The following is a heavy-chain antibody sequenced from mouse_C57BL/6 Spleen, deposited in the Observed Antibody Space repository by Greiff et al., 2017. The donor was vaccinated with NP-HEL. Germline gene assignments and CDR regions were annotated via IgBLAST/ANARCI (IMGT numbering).Heavy chain of an antibody. D-gene: IGHD1-1*01. CDR1: GYTFTSYN. J-gene: IGHJ4*01. CDR2: IYPGNGDT. V-gene: IGHV1-12*01. Sequence: LQESGAELVRPGASVKMSCKASGYTFTSYNMHWVKQTPRQGLEWIGAIYPGNGDTSYNQKFKGKATLTVDKSSSTAYMQLSSLTSEDSAVYFCARSGSGGNYYAMDYWGQGTSVTVSS. CDR3: ARSGSGGNYYAMDY.